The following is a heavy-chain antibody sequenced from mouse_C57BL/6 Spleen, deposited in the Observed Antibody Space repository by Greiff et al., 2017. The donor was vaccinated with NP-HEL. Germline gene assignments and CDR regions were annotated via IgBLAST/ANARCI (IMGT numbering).Heavy chain of an antibody. D-gene: IGHD1-1*01. CDR2: IYLGNGYT. V-gene: IGHV1-58*01. CDR1: GYTFTSYG. Sequence: VQLQQSGAELVRPGSSVKMSCKTSGYTFTSYGINWVKQRPGQGLEWIGYIYLGNGYTEYNEKFKGKATLTSDTSSSTAYMQLSSLTSEDSAIYFCARYPLYYGSSYDAMDYGGQGTSVTVSS. J-gene: IGHJ4*01. CDR3: ARYPLYYGSSYDAMDY.